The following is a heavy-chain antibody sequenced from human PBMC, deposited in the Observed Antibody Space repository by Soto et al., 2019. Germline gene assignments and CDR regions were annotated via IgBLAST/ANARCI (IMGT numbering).Heavy chain of an antibody. V-gene: IGHV3-30*18. D-gene: IGHD2-2*01. Sequence: PGESLKISCAASGFTFSSYGMHWVRQAPGKGLEWVAVISYDGSNKYYADSVKGRFTISRDNSKNTLYLQMNSLRAEDTAVYYCAKDSFIVPAAISPPYYYYGMDVWGQGTTVTVSS. CDR1: GFTFSSYG. CDR3: AKDSFIVPAAISPPYYYYGMDV. J-gene: IGHJ6*02. CDR2: ISYDGSNK.